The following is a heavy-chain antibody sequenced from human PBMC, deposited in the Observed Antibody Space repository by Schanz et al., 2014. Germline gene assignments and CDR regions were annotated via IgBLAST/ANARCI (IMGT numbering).Heavy chain of an antibody. V-gene: IGHV3-23*01. CDR3: AKSQGSSFDS. CDR1: GFTFSSYA. CDR2: FNDGGVNK. D-gene: IGHD6-13*01. Sequence: EVQLLESGGGLVQPGGSLRLSCAASGFTFSSYAMSWVRQAPGKGLEWVSSFNDGGVNKYYADSVKGGFTISSDNSKSTLYLQMSSLRAEDTAVYYCAKSQGSSFDSWGQGTLXTVSS. J-gene: IGHJ4*02.